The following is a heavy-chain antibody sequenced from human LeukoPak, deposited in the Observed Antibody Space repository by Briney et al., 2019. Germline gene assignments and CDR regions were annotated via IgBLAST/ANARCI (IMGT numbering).Heavy chain of an antibody. V-gene: IGHV5-51*01. CDR3: ARPEYYYDSSGFPGTRYAFDI. Sequence: GESLKISCKGSGYSFTSYWIGWVRQMPGKGLEWMGIIYPGDSDTRYSPSFQGQVTISADKSISTAYLQWSSLKASDTAMYYCARPEYYYDSSGFPGTRYAFDIWGQGTMVTVSS. CDR2: IYPGDSDT. CDR1: GYSFTSYW. J-gene: IGHJ3*02. D-gene: IGHD3-22*01.